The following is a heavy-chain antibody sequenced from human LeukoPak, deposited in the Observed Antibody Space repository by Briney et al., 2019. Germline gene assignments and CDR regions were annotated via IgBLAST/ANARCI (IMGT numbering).Heavy chain of an antibody. D-gene: IGHD1-14*01. J-gene: IGHJ4*02. V-gene: IGHV3-23*01. CDR2: INGGGGST. CDR1: GFTFSNYA. CDR3: AKPAKTDYADY. Sequence: GGSLRLSCAASGFTFSNYAMNWVRQAPGKGLEWVSSINGGGGSTYYADSVKGRFTISRDNSKNTLYLQMNSLRAEDTAVYYCAKPAKTDYADYWGQGTLVAVSS.